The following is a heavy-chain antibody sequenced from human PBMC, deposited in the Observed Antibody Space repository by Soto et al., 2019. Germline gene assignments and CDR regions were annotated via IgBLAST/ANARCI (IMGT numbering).Heavy chain of an antibody. CDR2: ISGSAAST. V-gene: IGHV3-23*01. D-gene: IGHD6-25*01. J-gene: IGHJ4*02. CDR1: GFTFSSYA. Sequence: EVQLLESGGGLVQPGGSLRLSCAASGFTFSSYAMSWVRQAPGKGLEWVSAISGSAASTYYADSVKGRFTISRDNSKNTLYLQMNSLRAEDTAVYYCAKDYRLRRWFDYWGQGTLVTVSS. CDR3: AKDYRLRRWFDY.